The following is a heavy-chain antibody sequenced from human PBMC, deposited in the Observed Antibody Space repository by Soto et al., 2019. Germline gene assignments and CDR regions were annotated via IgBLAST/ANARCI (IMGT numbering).Heavy chain of an antibody. CDR2: IYYSGST. Sequence: NPSETLSLTCTVSGGSVSSGSYYWSWIRQPPGKGLEWIGYIYYSGSTNYNPSLKSRVTISVDTSKNQFSLKLSSVTAADTAVYYCARGPFYYDSSGYYFLFDYWGQGTLVTVSS. D-gene: IGHD3-22*01. CDR1: GGSVSSGSYY. CDR3: ARGPFYYDSSGYYFLFDY. V-gene: IGHV4-61*01. J-gene: IGHJ4*02.